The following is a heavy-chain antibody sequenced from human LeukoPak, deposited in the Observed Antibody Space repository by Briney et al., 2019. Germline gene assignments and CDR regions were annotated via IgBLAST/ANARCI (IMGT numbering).Heavy chain of an antibody. CDR2: ISYDGSNK. CDR1: GFSFSSYG. J-gene: IGHJ5*02. D-gene: IGHD6-6*01. Sequence: PGGSLRLSCAASGFSFSSYGMRWVRQAPGKGLEWVAAISYDGSNKYYADSVKGRFTISRDKSKNTLYLQMNSPRAEDTAVYYCAVGSSSGSWFDPWGQGTLVTVSS. V-gene: IGHV3-30*03. CDR3: AVGSSSGSWFDP.